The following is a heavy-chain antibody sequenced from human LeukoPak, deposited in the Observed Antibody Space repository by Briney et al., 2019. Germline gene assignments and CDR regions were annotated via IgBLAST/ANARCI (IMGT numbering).Heavy chain of an antibody. CDR3: ATITGTNIDGDYYYYMDV. J-gene: IGHJ6*03. D-gene: IGHD1-7*01. Sequence: EASVKVSCKASGYTFTSYYMHWVRQAPGQGLEWMGGIIPIFGTANYAQKFQGRVTITTDESTSTAYMELSSLRSEDTAVYYCATITGTNIDGDYYYYMDVWGKGTTVTVSS. CDR1: GYTFTSYY. V-gene: IGHV1-69*05. CDR2: IIPIFGTA.